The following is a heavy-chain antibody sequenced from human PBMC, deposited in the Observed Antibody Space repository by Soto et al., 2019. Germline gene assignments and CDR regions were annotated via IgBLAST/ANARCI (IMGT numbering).Heavy chain of an antibody. Sequence: XSVKVSCKASVYTFTSYGISWVRQAPGQGLEWMGWISAYNGNTNYAQKLQGRVTMTTDTSTSTAYMELRSLRSDDTAVYYCARVPYNLVWFDPWGQGTLVTVS. CDR1: VYTFTSYG. CDR3: ARVPYNLVWFDP. D-gene: IGHD1-1*01. J-gene: IGHJ5*02. CDR2: ISAYNGNT. V-gene: IGHV1-18*01.